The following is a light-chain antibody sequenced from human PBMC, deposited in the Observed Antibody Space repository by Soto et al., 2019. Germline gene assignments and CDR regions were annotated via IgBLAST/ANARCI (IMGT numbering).Light chain of an antibody. Sequence: DIQLTQSPSFLSASVGDRVTITCRASQGISSYLAWFQQKPGRAPNLLIYGASTLQSGVPSRFSGSGSGTDFTLTISNLQPEDFATYYCQRLNAYPLTFGQGIRLEIK. CDR3: QRLNAYPLT. J-gene: IGKJ5*01. CDR1: QGISSY. V-gene: IGKV1-9*01. CDR2: GAS.